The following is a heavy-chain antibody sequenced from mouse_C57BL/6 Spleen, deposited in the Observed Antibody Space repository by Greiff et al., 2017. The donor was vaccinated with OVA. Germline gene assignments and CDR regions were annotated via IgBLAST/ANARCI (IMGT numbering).Heavy chain of an antibody. Sequence: EVQLQESGGDLVKPGGSLKLSCAASGFTFSSYGMSWVRQTPDKRLEWVATISSGGSYTYYPDSVKGRFTISRDNAKNTLYLQMSSLKSEDTAMYYCARQRWYFDYWGQGTTLTVSS. CDR1: GFTFSSYG. V-gene: IGHV5-6*01. CDR3: ARQRWYFDY. CDR2: ISSGGSYT. J-gene: IGHJ2*01. D-gene: IGHD1-1*02.